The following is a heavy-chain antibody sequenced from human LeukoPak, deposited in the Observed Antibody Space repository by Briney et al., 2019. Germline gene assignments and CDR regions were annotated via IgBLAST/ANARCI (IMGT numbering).Heavy chain of an antibody. V-gene: IGHV3-48*03. J-gene: IGHJ4*02. CDR1: GFSFSRYW. D-gene: IGHD3-9*01. Sequence: GGSLRLSCAASGFSFSRYWVSWGRQAPGKGLEGVSYISGSGSTLYQADSVKGRCTIPRNNGKNSLYPQMNSLRAEDTAVYYCARQRGDILTGYYIPRGFDYWGQGTLVTVSS. CDR2: ISGSGSTL. CDR3: ARQRGDILTGYYIPRGFDY.